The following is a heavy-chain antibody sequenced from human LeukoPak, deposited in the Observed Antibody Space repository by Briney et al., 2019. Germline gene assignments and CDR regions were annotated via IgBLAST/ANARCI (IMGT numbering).Heavy chain of an antibody. CDR3: ARGNSGYYYYYGMDV. D-gene: IGHD2/OR15-2a*01. CDR1: GFTFSDYW. V-gene: IGHV3-7*04. Sequence: SGGSLRLSCAASGFTFSDYWMSWVRQSPARGLEWVANIKQDGNEKYYVDSVKGRFTISRDNSKNTLYLQMNSLRAEDTAVYYCARGNSGYYYYYGMDVWGQGTTVTVSS. CDR2: IKQDGNEK. J-gene: IGHJ6*02.